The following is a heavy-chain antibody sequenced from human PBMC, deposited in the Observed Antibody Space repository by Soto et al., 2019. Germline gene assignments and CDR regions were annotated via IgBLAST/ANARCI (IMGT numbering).Heavy chain of an antibody. CDR2: INPNSGGT. CDR1: GYAFTGYY. V-gene: IGHV1-2*02. D-gene: IGHD1-26*01. Sequence: ASVKVSCKASGYAFTGYYMHWVRQAPGQGLEWMGWINPNSGGTNYAQKFQGRVTMTRDTSISTAYMELSRLRSDDTAVYYCARDNGGSYSEFDYWGQGTLVTVS. J-gene: IGHJ4*02. CDR3: ARDNGGSYSEFDY.